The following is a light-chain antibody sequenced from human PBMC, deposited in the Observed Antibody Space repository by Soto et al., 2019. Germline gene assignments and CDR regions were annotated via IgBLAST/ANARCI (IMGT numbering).Light chain of an antibody. CDR3: QQYGTSRWT. Sequence: EIVLTQSPATLSLSPGERATLSCGASQNVSNSYLAWYQQKPGLAPRLLIYDASSRATGIPDRFSGSGSGADFTLTISRLEPEDFAVYYCQQYGTSRWTVGQGPQVEIK. CDR2: DAS. J-gene: IGKJ1*01. V-gene: IGKV3D-20*01. CDR1: QNVSNSY.